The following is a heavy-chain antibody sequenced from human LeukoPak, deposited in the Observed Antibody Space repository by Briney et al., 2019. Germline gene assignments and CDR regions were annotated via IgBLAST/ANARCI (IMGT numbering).Heavy chain of an antibody. J-gene: IGHJ3*02. D-gene: IGHD5-24*01. CDR2: INPNSGNT. CDR1: GYTFTSYD. Sequence: VASVKVSCKASGYTFTSYDINWVRQATGQGLEWMGWINPNSGNTNYAQKLQGRVTMTTDTSTSTAYMELRSLRSDDTAVYYCARVRDGYNDAHDIWGQGTMVTVSS. V-gene: IGHV1-18*01. CDR3: ARVRDGYNDAHDI.